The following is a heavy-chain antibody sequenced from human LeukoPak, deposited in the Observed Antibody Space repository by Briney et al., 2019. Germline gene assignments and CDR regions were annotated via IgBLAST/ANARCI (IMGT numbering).Heavy chain of an antibody. CDR1: GGSISSGDNY. Sequence: SETLSLTCSVSGGSISSGDNYWSWIRQPPGKGLEWIGDIYYSGSTNYTPSLKSRVTISVDTSKNQFSLKLSSVTAADTAVYYCARQLTFYYGSGTNYYFDYWGQGTLVAVSS. D-gene: IGHD3-10*01. CDR3: ARQLTFYYGSGTNYYFDY. CDR2: IYYSGST. V-gene: IGHV4-30-4*01. J-gene: IGHJ4*02.